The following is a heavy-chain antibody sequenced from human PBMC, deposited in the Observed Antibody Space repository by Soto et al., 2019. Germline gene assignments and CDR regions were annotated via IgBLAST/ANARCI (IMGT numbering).Heavy chain of an antibody. Sequence: QVQLVESGGGLVKPGGSLRLSCAASGFPFSDYYMSWIGQAPGRGRGWVSYIGSSSSYTNYADSVKGRFTISRDNAKNSLYLQMNSLRAEDTAVYYCARDADILTGSDAFDIWGQGTMVTVSS. J-gene: IGHJ3*02. CDR2: IGSSSSYT. V-gene: IGHV3-11*05. D-gene: IGHD3-9*01. CDR3: ARDADILTGSDAFDI. CDR1: GFPFSDYY.